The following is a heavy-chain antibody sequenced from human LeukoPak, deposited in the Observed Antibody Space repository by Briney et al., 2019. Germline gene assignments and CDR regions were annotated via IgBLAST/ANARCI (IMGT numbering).Heavy chain of an antibody. CDR3: AREACREMGVMWPRLGGQDCRYDY. Sequence: SVKVSCKASGGTFSSFAINWLRQAPGQGPEWMGRITPFLGIANYPQKFQGRVTITADESTTTAYMELSSLRSEDTAVYYCAREACREMGVMWPRLGGQDCRYDYWGQGTLVTVSS. CDR1: GGTFSSFA. V-gene: IGHV1-69*04. D-gene: IGHD3-16*01. J-gene: IGHJ4*02. CDR2: ITPFLGIA.